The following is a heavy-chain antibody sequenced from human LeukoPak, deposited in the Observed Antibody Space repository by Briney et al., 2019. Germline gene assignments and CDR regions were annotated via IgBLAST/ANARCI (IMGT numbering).Heavy chain of an antibody. V-gene: IGHV4-59*06. D-gene: IGHD3-22*01. Sequence: SETLSLTCTVSGGSISSYYWSWIRQPPGKGLEWIGYIYYSGSTYYNPSLKSRVTISVDTSKNQFSLKLSSVTAADTAVYYCASLGYYYDSRGAFDYWGQGTLVTVSS. J-gene: IGHJ4*02. CDR3: ASLGYYYDSRGAFDY. CDR1: GGSISSYY. CDR2: IYYSGST.